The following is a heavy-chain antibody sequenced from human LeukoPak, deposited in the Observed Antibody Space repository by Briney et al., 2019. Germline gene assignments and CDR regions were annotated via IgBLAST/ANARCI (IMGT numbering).Heavy chain of an antibody. CDR1: GGSISSYY. CDR3: ARHDRTSGNYYDFDY. V-gene: IGHV4-59*08. J-gene: IGHJ4*02. CDR2: IYYSGST. D-gene: IGHD1-26*01. Sequence: SETLSLTCTVSGGSISSYYWSWIRQPPGKGLEWIGYIYYSGSTNYNPSLRSRVTISVDASKNQFSLKLSSVTAADTAVCYCARHDRTSGNYYDFDYWGQGTLVTVSS.